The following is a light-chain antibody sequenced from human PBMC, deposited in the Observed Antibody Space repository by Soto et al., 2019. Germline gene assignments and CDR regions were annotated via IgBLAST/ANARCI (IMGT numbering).Light chain of an antibody. CDR2: GAS. J-gene: IGKJ1*01. CDR1: QSVSSSY. CDR3: QQYGSFRA. V-gene: IGKV3-20*01. Sequence: EIVLTQSPGTLSLSPGERATLSCRASQSVSSSYLAWYQQKPGQAPRLLIYGASSRATGIPDRFSGSGSGTDFTLTISRLEPEDFAVYYCQQYGSFRAFGHGTKVEIK.